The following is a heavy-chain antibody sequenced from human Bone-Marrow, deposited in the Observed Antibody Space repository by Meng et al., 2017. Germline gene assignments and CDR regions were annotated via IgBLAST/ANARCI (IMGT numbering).Heavy chain of an antibody. V-gene: IGHV4-30-4*08. J-gene: IGHJ4*02. CDR3: ASFDHIPRRNYFDY. CDR1: GGSISSGGYY. D-gene: IGHD2-21*01. Sequence: VQLQESGPGLVKPSQTLSLTCTVSGGSISSGGYYWNWIRQPPGKGLEWIGYIYYNGSTYYSPSLKSRVSISVDTSKNQFSLNLNSMTAADTAVYYCASFDHIPRRNYFDYWGQGTLVTVSS. CDR2: IYYNGST.